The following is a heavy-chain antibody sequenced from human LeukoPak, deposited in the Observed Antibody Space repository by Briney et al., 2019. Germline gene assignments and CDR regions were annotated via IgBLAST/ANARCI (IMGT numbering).Heavy chain of an antibody. Sequence: PSETLSLTCTVSGGLIGTYYWSWIRQPAGKGLEWIGRIFKNGNTNYNPSLKSRVTMSVDTSKNQFSLKLSSVTAADTAVYYCARVVWGGDFHYSLDVWGKGTTVIVSS. CDR2: IFKNGNT. CDR1: GGLIGTYY. CDR3: ARVVWGGDFHYSLDV. V-gene: IGHV4-4*07. D-gene: IGHD7-27*01. J-gene: IGHJ6*03.